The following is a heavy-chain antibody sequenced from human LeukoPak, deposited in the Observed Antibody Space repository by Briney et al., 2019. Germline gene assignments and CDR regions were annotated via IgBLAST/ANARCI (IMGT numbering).Heavy chain of an antibody. CDR3: ARGSRLVGATARDY. V-gene: IGHV1-18*01. CDR1: GYTFANYG. J-gene: IGHJ4*02. D-gene: IGHD1-26*01. Sequence: ASVKVSCKASGYTFANYGISWVRQAPGQRLEWMGWISVYSGNTNYAQKFQGRVTMTTDTSTTTAYMELRSLISDDTAVYFCARGSRLVGATARDYWGQGTLVTVSS. CDR2: ISVYSGNT.